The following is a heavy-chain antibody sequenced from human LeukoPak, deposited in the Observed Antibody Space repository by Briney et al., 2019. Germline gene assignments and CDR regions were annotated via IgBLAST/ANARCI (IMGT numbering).Heavy chain of an antibody. Sequence: SETLSLTCAVYGGSFGGYYWSWIRQPPGKGLEWIGEINHSGSTNYNPSLKSRVTISVDTSKNQFSLKLSSVTAADTAVYYCARATGGNSGFWGQGTLVTVSS. D-gene: IGHD4-23*01. CDR3: ARATGGNSGF. J-gene: IGHJ4*02. CDR1: GGSFGGYY. V-gene: IGHV4-34*01. CDR2: INHSGST.